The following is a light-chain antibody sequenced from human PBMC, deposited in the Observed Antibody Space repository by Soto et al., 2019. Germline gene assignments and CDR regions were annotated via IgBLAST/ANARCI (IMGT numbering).Light chain of an antibody. Sequence: DIQMTQSASSLTASLGDRVTITCRASQTIMTYLNWYQLKPGKPPRLLIYAASSLQSGVPSRFSGSGSGTDFTLTISSLQPEDFATYSCQQSYNSPQTFGQGTKVDIK. J-gene: IGKJ1*01. CDR3: QQSYNSPQT. CDR1: QTIMTY. CDR2: AAS. V-gene: IGKV1-39*01.